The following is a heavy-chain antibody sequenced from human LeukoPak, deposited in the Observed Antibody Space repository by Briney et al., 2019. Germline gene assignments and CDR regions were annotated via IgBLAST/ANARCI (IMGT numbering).Heavy chain of an antibody. V-gene: IGHV4-30-2*01. Sequence: SETLSLTCAVSGGSISSGGYSWSWIRQPPGKGLEWIGYIYHSGSTYYNPSLKSRVTISVDRSKNQFSLKLSSVTAADTAVYYCARGQVWSGYYGFDYWGQGTLVTVSS. CDR3: ARGQVWSGYYGFDY. J-gene: IGHJ4*02. CDR1: GGSISSGGYS. D-gene: IGHD3-3*01. CDR2: IYHSGST.